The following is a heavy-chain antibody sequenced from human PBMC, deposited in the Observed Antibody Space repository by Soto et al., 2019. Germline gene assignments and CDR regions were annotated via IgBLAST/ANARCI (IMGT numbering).Heavy chain of an antibody. CDR2: VYYTGST. CDR1: GGSISGSY. Sequence: SETLSLTCSVSGGSISGSYWSWIRQSPGKGLERLGYVYYTGSTNYSPSLRSRVSISVDTSKNQFSLKLSSVTAGDTAVYYCARQRWSTSMEYKRGHWLDPWGQGTLVTVSS. CDR3: ARQRWSTSMEYKRGHWLDP. J-gene: IGHJ5*02. V-gene: IGHV4-59*08. D-gene: IGHD3-3*01.